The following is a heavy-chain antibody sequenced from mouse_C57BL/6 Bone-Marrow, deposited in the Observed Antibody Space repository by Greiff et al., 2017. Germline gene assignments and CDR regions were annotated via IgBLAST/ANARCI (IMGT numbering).Heavy chain of an antibody. CDR3: TRDRRAYYSNYGQFAY. CDR2: ISSGGDYI. D-gene: IGHD2-5*01. J-gene: IGHJ3*01. CDR1: GFTFSSYA. V-gene: IGHV5-9-1*02. Sequence: EVMLVESGAGLVKPGGSLKLSCAASGFTFSSYAMSWVRQTPEKRLEWVAYISSGGDYIYYADTVNGRFTISRDNARNTLYLQMSSLKSEDTAMYYCTRDRRAYYSNYGQFAYWGQGTLVTVSA.